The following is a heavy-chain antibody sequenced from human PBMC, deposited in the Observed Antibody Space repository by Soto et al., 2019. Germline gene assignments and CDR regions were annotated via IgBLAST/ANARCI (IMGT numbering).Heavy chain of an antibody. CDR2: IYYSGST. J-gene: IGHJ4*02. CDR3: ARDLTTVSPTLLGY. CDR1: GGSISSGGYY. Sequence: LSLTCTVSGGSISSGGYYWSWIRQHPGKGLEWIGYIYYSGSTYYNPSLKSRVTISVDTSKNQFSLKLSSLTAADTAVYYCARDLTTVSPTLLGYWGPGTLVHVSS. D-gene: IGHD1-1*01. V-gene: IGHV4-31*03.